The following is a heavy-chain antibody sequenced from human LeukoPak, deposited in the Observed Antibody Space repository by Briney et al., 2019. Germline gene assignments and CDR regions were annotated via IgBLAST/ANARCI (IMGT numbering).Heavy chain of an antibody. CDR3: ARGAPWELLPSNYYYYYMDV. J-gene: IGHJ6*03. D-gene: IGHD1-26*01. Sequence: SVKVSCKASAGTFISYASSWVRHAPGQGLEWMGGIIPIFGTANYAQKFQGRVTITADKSTSTAYMELSSLRSEDTAVYYCARGAPWELLPSNYYYYYMDVWGKGTTVTVSS. V-gene: IGHV1-69*06. CDR1: AGTFISYA. CDR2: IIPIFGTA.